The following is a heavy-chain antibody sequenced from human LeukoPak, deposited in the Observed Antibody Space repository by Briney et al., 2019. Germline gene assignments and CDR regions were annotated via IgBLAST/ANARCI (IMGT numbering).Heavy chain of an antibody. D-gene: IGHD3-10*01. J-gene: IGHJ5*02. CDR3: ARGPFGSASPYQFDL. V-gene: IGHV3-21*01. CDR1: GFSFSNFS. CDR2: ISSDSNYV. Sequence: PGGSLRLSCVASGFSFSNFSMHCPRQTPGKGREWVSSISSDSNYVYNSHSMSGRATISRDNAKNSLFLQMTSLRPEDTAVFFCARGPFGSASPYQFDLWGQGTLVTVSA.